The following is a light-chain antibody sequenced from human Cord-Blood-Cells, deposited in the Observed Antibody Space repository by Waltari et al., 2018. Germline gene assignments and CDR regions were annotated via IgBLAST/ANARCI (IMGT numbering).Light chain of an antibody. Sequence: SALTLPASVSRCPGQSLPIPCTGTSSDVVGYNYVSWYQQHPGKAPKLMIYDVSNRPSGVSNRFSGSKSGNTASLTISGLQAEDEADYYCSSYTSSSSVVFGGGTKLTVL. CDR2: DVS. J-gene: IGLJ2*01. CDR3: SSYTSSSSVV. V-gene: IGLV2-14*01. CDR1: SSDVVGYNY.